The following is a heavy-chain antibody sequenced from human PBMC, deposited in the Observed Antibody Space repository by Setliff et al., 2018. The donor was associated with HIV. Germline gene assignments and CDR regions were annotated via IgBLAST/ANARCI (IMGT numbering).Heavy chain of an antibody. CDR3: ARIEGYAYGSNWFDP. Sequence: SETLSLTCSVSGGSISSANYYWSWIRQHPGRGLEWIGYIYYSGSTYYNPSLKSRVTISADTSENQLSLKLSSLTAADTAVYYCARIEGYAYGSNWFDPWGQGTLVTVSS. J-gene: IGHJ5*02. CDR2: IYYSGST. V-gene: IGHV4-31*03. CDR1: GGSISSANYY. D-gene: IGHD3-16*01.